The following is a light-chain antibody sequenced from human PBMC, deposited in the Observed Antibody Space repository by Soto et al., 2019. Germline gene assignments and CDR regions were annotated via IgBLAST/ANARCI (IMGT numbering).Light chain of an antibody. V-gene: IGKV1-8*01. CDR3: QQYYSYPLYT. J-gene: IGKJ2*01. Sequence: IRMTQSPSSFSASTGDRVTITCRASQGISSYLAWYQQKPGKAPKLLIYAASTLQSGVPSRFSDSGSVTDFTLTISCLQSEDFVTYYCQQYYSYPLYTFGQGTKLEIK. CDR1: QGISSY. CDR2: AAS.